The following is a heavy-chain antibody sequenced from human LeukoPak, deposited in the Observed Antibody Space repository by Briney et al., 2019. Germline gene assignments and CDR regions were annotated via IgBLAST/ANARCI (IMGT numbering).Heavy chain of an antibody. CDR1: GFTFSNAW. V-gene: IGHV3-15*01. CDR3: TGRGYSYDDY. D-gene: IGHD5-18*01. CDR2: IKSKTDDGTT. Sequence: GGSLRLSCAASGFTFSNAWMSWVRQAPGKGLEWVGRIKSKTDDGTTDYAAPVKGRFTISRDDSKNTLYLQMNSLKTEDTAVYYCTGRGYSYDDYWGQGTLVTVSS. J-gene: IGHJ4*02.